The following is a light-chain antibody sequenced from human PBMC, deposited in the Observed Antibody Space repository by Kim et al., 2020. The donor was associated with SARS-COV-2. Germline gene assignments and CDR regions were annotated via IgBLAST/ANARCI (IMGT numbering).Light chain of an antibody. CDR3: QQYGSPLLT. V-gene: IGKV3-20*01. J-gene: IGKJ4*01. Sequence: EIVLTQSPGTLSLSPGERATLSCRASQSVGSKYLACYQQKPGKAPRLLTFGASSRATGIPDRFSGSGSGTAFTLTISRLEPEDFAVFYCQQYGSPLLTFGGGTKVGIK. CDR1: QSVGSKY. CDR2: GAS.